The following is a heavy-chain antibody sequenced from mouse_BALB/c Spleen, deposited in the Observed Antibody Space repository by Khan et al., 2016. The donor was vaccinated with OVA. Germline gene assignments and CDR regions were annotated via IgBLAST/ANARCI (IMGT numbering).Heavy chain of an antibody. CDR3: ARTPGYYGSNYFDY. J-gene: IGHJ2*01. CDR1: VFTFSNYA. Sequence: EVELVESGGGLVKPGGSLKFSCAASVFTFSNYAMSWVRQTPEKRLEWVATISRGGSFTYYPDSVTGRFTISRDIAKNNLYLQMNSLRSEDTAMYYCARTPGYYGSNYFDYWGQGTTLTVSS. D-gene: IGHD1-1*01. CDR2: ISRGGSFT. V-gene: IGHV5-9-3*01.